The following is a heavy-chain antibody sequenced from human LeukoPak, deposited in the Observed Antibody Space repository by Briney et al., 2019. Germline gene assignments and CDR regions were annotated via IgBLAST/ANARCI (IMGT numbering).Heavy chain of an antibody. CDR3: ARLNGNHFDY. D-gene: IGHD1-14*01. J-gene: IGHJ4*02. Sequence: GASVKVSCKASGYTFTSYTINWVRQAPGQGLEWMGWISAYNGNTKYAQKLQGRVTMTTDTSTSTAYMELRSLRSDDTAVYYCARLNGNHFDYWGQGTLVTVSS. CDR1: GYTFTSYT. CDR2: ISAYNGNT. V-gene: IGHV1-18*01.